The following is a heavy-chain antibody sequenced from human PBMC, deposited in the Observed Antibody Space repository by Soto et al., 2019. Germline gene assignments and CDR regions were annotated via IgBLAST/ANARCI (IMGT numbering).Heavy chain of an antibody. CDR2: IIPIFGTA. V-gene: IGHV1-69*01. CDR1: GGTFSSYA. CDR3: ANLYCSSTSCGGGWFDP. J-gene: IGHJ5*02. D-gene: IGHD2-2*01. Sequence: QVQLVQSGAEVQKPGSSVKVSCKASGGTFSSYAISWVRQAPGQGLEWMGGIIPIFGTANYAQKFQGRVTITADESTSTAYMELSSLRSEDTAVYYCANLYCSSTSCGGGWFDPWGQGTLVTVSS.